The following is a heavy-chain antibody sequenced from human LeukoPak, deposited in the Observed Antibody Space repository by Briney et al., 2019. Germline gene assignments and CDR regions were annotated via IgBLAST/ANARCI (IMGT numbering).Heavy chain of an antibody. Sequence: GESLKISCKGSGYSFTNYWIGWVRQMPGKGLEWMGIIYPGDSDTRYSPSFQGQVTISADKSISTAYLQWSSLQASDTAMYYCALYYYGSGSPPVNNWFDPWGQGTLVTVSS. V-gene: IGHV5-51*01. CDR2: IYPGDSDT. CDR3: ALYYYGSGSPPVNNWFDP. CDR1: GYSFTNYW. D-gene: IGHD3-10*01. J-gene: IGHJ5*02.